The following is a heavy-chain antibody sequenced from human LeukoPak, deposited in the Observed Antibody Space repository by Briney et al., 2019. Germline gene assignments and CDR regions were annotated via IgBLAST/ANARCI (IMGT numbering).Heavy chain of an antibody. CDR1: GGSISSGGYY. J-gene: IGHJ4*02. CDR2: IYYSGST. Sequence: SETLSLTCTVSGGSISSGGYYWGWIRQPPGKGLEWIGSIYYSGSTYYNPSLKSRVTISVDTSKNQFSLKLSSVTAADTAVYYCARHGGSGSYYHFDYWGQGTLVTVSS. CDR3: ARHGGSGSYYHFDY. V-gene: IGHV4-39*01. D-gene: IGHD3-10*01.